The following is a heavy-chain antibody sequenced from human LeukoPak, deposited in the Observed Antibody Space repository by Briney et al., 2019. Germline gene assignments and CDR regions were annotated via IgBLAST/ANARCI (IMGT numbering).Heavy chain of an antibody. Sequence: PSETLSLTCAVSGYSMRSGYYWGWIRPPPGKGLEWIGFIYHSGSTHHNPSLKSRVTISVDTSKIQFSLKLTSVTAADTAVYYCAGQGGSSSPYYYYYMDVWGKGTTVTVSS. CDR3: AGQGGSSSPYYYYYMDV. V-gene: IGHV4-38-2*01. CDR1: GYSMRSGYY. CDR2: IYHSGST. D-gene: IGHD6-13*01. J-gene: IGHJ6*03.